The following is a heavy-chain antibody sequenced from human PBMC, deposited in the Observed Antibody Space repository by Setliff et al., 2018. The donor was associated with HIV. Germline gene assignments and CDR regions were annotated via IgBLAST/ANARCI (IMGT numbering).Heavy chain of an antibody. CDR1: GGSFSDYS. V-gene: IGHV4-34*01. J-gene: IGHJ4*02. CDR2: INHSGST. CDR3: ARRGWNGYTAFDC. D-gene: IGHD5-12*01. Sequence: SETLSLTCAVYGGSFSDYSWNWVRQPPGKGPEWIGEINHSGSTNYNPCLKSRVTISADTSKKQFSLNVTSVTAADTAVYYCARRGWNGYTAFDCWGQGTLVTVS.